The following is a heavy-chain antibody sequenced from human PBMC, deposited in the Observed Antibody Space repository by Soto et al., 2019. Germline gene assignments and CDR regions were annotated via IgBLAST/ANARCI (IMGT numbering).Heavy chain of an antibody. V-gene: IGHV4-39*01. Sequence: SETLSLTCTVSGGSISSSSYYWGWIRQPPGKGLEWIGSIYYSGSTYYNPSLKSRVTISVDTSKNQFSLKLSSVTAADTAVYYCARHPDLTSWFDPWGQGTLVTVSS. CDR3: ARHPDLTSWFDP. CDR2: IYYSGST. J-gene: IGHJ5*02. CDR1: GGSISSSSYY. D-gene: IGHD3-3*01.